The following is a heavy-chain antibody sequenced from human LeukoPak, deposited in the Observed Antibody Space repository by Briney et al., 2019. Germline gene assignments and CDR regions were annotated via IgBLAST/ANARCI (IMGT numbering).Heavy chain of an antibody. CDR3: AKHFGDYVWGSYRAYYFDY. Sequence: PGGSLRLSCAASGFTFSRYAMSWVRQAPGKGLEWVSSIGGSGGTTYYADSVQGRFTISRDNSKNTLYLQMNSLRAEDTAVYYCAKHFGDYVWGSYRAYYFDYWGQGTLVTVSS. CDR2: IGGSGGTT. V-gene: IGHV3-23*01. CDR1: GFTFSRYA. J-gene: IGHJ4*02. D-gene: IGHD3-16*02.